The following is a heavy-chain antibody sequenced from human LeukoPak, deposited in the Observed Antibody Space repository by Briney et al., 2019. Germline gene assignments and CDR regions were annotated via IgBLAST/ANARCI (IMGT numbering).Heavy chain of an antibody. CDR2: IYPGDSDT. Sequence: GESLKISCKGSGYSFTSYWIGWVRQMPGKGLEWMGIIYPGDSDTRYSPSFQGQVTISADKSISTAYLQWSSLKASDTAMYYCARHGQGSGSYYLGPAYYYYGMDVWGQGTTVTVSS. J-gene: IGHJ6*02. CDR3: ARHGQGSGSYYLGPAYYYYGMDV. CDR1: GYSFTSYW. V-gene: IGHV5-51*01. D-gene: IGHD3-10*01.